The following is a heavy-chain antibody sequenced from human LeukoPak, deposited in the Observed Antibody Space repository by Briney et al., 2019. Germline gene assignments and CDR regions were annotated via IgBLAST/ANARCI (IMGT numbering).Heavy chain of an antibody. Sequence: SETLSLTCTVSGGSISSYYWSWIRQPPGKGLEWIANIYHTGSTNYNPSLSSRVTISIDTAKNQFSLKLTSVTAADTAVYYCARRGRNSSGWQDYLWGQGALVTVSS. CDR3: ARRGRNSSGWQDYL. J-gene: IGHJ4*02. CDR2: IYHTGST. V-gene: IGHV4-59*01. D-gene: IGHD6-25*01. CDR1: GGSISSYY.